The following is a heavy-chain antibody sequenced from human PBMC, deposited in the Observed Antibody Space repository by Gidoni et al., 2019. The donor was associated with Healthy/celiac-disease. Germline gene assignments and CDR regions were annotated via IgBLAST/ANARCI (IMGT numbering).Heavy chain of an antibody. CDR2: ISVYNGKT. CDR1: GYTFISYG. CDR3: ARDEDDRVLDY. J-gene: IGHJ4*02. V-gene: IGHV1-18*04. Sequence: QVQLVQSGAEVKKPGASVKVPCKASGYTFISYGISWVRQAPGQVLEWMGWISVYNGKTNYAHKFQGKVTMTTDTSTSTAYMELRSLRSYDTAVYYCARDEDDRVLDYWGQGTLVTVSS.